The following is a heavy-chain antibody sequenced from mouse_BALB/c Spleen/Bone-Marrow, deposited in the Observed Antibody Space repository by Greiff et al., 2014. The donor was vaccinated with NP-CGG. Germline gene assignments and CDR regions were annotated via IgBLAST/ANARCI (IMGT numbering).Heavy chain of an antibody. V-gene: IGHV2-9*02. CDR2: IWAGGST. D-gene: IGHD1-1*01. Sequence: VQRVESGPGLVAPSQSLSISCTVSGFSLTSYGVHWVRQPPGQGLEWLGAIWAGGSTNYNSALMSRLTISKDNSKSQVFLKMNSLQTDDTAMYYCAREGRGYYGSGGAAMDYWGQGTKVTVSS. J-gene: IGHJ4*01. CDR3: AREGRGYYGSGGAAMDY. CDR1: GFSLTSYG.